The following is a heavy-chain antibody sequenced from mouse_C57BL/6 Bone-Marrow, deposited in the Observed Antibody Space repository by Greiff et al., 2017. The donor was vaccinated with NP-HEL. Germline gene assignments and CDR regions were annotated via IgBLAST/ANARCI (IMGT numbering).Heavy chain of an antibody. CDR3: ARWYYGVGGGYFDV. CDR2: IDPSDSYT. Sequence: QVQLQQPGAELVMPGASVKLSCKASGYTFTSYWMHWVKQRPGQGLEWIGEIDPSDSYTNYNQKFKGKSTLTVDKSSSTAYMQLSSLTSEDSAVYYCARWYYGVGGGYFDVWGTGTTVTVSS. D-gene: IGHD1-1*01. V-gene: IGHV1-69*01. CDR1: GYTFTSYW. J-gene: IGHJ1*03.